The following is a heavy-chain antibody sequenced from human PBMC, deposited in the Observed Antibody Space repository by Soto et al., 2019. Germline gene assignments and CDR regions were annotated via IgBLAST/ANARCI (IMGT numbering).Heavy chain of an antibody. CDR3: VRDFGEVGATAVYDI. V-gene: IGHV3-74*01. D-gene: IGHD1-26*01. CDR2: INSDGSST. J-gene: IGHJ3*02. Sequence: EVQLVESGGGLVQPGGSLRLSCAASGVTFSSYWMHWVRQAPGKGLVWVSRINSDGSSTSYADFVKGRLTISRDNAKNTLYLQMNSLTAEDTAIYYCVRDFGEVGATAVYDIWGQGTMVIVSS. CDR1: GVTFSSYW.